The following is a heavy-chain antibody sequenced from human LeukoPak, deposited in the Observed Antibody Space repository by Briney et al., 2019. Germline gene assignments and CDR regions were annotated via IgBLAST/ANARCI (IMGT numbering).Heavy chain of an antibody. J-gene: IGHJ5*02. Sequence: GASVKVSCKVPGYTLTELSMHWVRQAPGKGLEWMGGVDPEDGETIYAQKCQGRVTMTEDTSTDTAYMELSSLRSEDTAVYYCATFPRLAVTTNWFDPWGQGTLLTVSS. D-gene: IGHD4-11*01. CDR1: GYTLTELS. CDR2: VDPEDGET. V-gene: IGHV1-24*01. CDR3: ATFPRLAVTTNWFDP.